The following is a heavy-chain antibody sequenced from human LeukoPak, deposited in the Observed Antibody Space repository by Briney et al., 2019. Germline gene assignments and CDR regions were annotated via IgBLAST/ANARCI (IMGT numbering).Heavy chain of an antibody. CDR2: IWNDGSET. D-gene: IGHD6-13*01. Sequence: GGSLRLSCAASGFIFSNYGMHWVRQAPGKRMEWVAVIWNDGSETFHADSVKGRFRIARDNSKNTLYLQMNSLRAEDTAVYFCARDMGRAWYGPPDYWGQGTLVTVSS. CDR3: ARDMGRAWYGPPDY. CDR1: GFIFSNYG. V-gene: IGHV3-33*01. J-gene: IGHJ4*02.